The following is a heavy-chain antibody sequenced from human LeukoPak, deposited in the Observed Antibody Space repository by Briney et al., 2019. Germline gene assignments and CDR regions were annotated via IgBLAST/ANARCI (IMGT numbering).Heavy chain of an antibody. Sequence: PGRSLRLSCAASGFTFSSCAMHWVRQAPGKGLEWVAVISYDGSNKYYADSVKGRFTISRDNSKNTLYLQMNSLRAEDTAVYYCAREVAGTGPFDYWGQGTLVTVSS. D-gene: IGHD2-15*01. CDR2: ISYDGSNK. V-gene: IGHV3-30-3*01. J-gene: IGHJ4*02. CDR3: AREVAGTGPFDY. CDR1: GFTFSSCA.